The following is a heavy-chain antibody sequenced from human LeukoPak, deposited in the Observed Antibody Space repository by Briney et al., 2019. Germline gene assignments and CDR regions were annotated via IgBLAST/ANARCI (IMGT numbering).Heavy chain of an antibody. CDR1: GFTFSSHA. V-gene: IGHV3-23*01. D-gene: IGHD3-22*01. CDR2: ISGSGGST. CDR3: AKPQYYYDSSGYYYVFDY. Sequence: GGSLRLSCEVSGFTFSSHAMGWVRQAPGKGLEWVSAISGSGGSTYYADSVKGRFTISRDNSKNTLYLQMNSLRAEDTAVYYCAKPQYYYDSSGYYYVFDYWGQGTLVTVSS. J-gene: IGHJ4*02.